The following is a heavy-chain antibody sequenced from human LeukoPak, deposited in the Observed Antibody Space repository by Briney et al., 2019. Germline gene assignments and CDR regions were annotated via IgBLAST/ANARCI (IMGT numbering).Heavy chain of an antibody. CDR2: VSGSGDNT. V-gene: IGHV3-23*01. J-gene: IGHJ4*02. CDR3: AKGSYYDSSGSFYFDY. Sequence: GGSLRLSCAASGFTFSSYAMSWVRQAPGKGLEWVSGVSGSGDNTYYADSVKGRFTISRDNSKNTLYVQVNSLGTEDTAAYYCAKGSYYDSSGSFYFDYWGQGTLVTVSS. D-gene: IGHD3-22*01. CDR1: GFTFSSYA.